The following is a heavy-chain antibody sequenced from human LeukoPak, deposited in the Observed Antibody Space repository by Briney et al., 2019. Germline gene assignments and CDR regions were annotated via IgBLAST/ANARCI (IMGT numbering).Heavy chain of an antibody. CDR1: GGSISSGSYY. CDR3: ARGQLTFWSGHFFDY. Sequence: SETLSLTCTVSGGSISSGSYYSSWFRQPAGKGLEWIGRIYTSGSTNYNPSLKSRITISLDTSKNQFSLKLSSVTAADTAVYYCARGQLTFWSGHFFDYWGQGTLVTVSS. V-gene: IGHV4-61*02. CDR2: IYTSGST. D-gene: IGHD3-3*01. J-gene: IGHJ4*02.